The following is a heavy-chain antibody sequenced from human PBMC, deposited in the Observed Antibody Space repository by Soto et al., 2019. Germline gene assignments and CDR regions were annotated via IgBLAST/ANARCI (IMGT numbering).Heavy chain of an antibody. CDR1: GFTFSSYA. V-gene: IGHV3-23*01. D-gene: IGHD6-13*01. J-gene: IGHJ4*02. CDR2: LIGSGCIT. Sequence: PGGSLRLSCAASGFTFSSYAMSCVRQAPWKGLEWVSGLIGSGCITYYADSVKGRFTISRDNSKNTLYLQMNSLRAEDTAVYYCAKDLYSSSWHSSFDYWAQGTVVTVSS. CDR3: AKDLYSSSWHSSFDY.